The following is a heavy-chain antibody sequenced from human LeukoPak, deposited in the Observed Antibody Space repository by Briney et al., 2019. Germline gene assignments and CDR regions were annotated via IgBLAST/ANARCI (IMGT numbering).Heavy chain of an antibody. CDR2: IYYSGST. V-gene: IGHV4-61*01. J-gene: IGHJ6*02. Sequence: KASETLSLTCTVSGGSVSSGSYYWSWIRQPPGKGLEWIGYIYYSGSTNYNPSLKSRVTISVDTSKNQFSLKLSSVTAADTAVYYCASTYYDFWSGYSYGMDVWGQGTTVTVSS. CDR1: GGSVSSGSYY. CDR3: ASTYYDFWSGYSYGMDV. D-gene: IGHD3-3*01.